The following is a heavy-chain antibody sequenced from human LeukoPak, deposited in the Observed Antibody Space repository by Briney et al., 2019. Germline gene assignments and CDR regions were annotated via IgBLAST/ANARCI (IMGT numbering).Heavy chain of an antibody. Sequence: ASVKVSCKASGYTFTGYYMHWVRQAPGQGLEWMGWINPNSGGTNYAQKFQGRVTMTRDTSISTAYMELSGLRSDDTAVYYCARVYGYSGSYLGYWGQGTLVTVSS. J-gene: IGHJ4*02. CDR2: INPNSGGT. CDR1: GYTFTGYY. V-gene: IGHV1-2*02. CDR3: ARVYGYSGSYLGY. D-gene: IGHD1-26*01.